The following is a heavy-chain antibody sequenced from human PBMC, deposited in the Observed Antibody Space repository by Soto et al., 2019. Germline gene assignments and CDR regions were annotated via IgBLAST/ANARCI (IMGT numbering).Heavy chain of an antibody. J-gene: IGHJ6*02. Sequence: QVQLVQSGAEVKKPGSSVKVSCKASGGTFSSYAISWVRQAPGQGLEWMGGIIPIFGTADYAQKFQGRVTITAGESTSTAYMELSSLRSEDTAVYYSAVTMTNYYYYGMDVWGQGTTVTVSS. CDR1: GGTFSSYA. D-gene: IGHD3-22*01. CDR2: IIPIFGTA. CDR3: AVTMTNYYYYGMDV. V-gene: IGHV1-69*12.